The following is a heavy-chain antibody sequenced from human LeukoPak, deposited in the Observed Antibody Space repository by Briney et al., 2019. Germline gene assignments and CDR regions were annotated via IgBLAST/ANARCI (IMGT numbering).Heavy chain of an antibody. J-gene: IGHJ4*02. V-gene: IGHV1-3*01. CDR1: GYTFTTYA. D-gene: IGHD3-10*01. CDR3: ASHVVGESTLFEY. Sequence: ASVKVSCKASGYTFTTYAIHWVRQAPGQGLEWMGWINAGNGDTRYSQKFQGRVTVTRDRSTSTTHMELSSLRSEDTAVYYCASHVVGESTLFEYWGQGTLVTVSS. CDR2: INAGNGDT.